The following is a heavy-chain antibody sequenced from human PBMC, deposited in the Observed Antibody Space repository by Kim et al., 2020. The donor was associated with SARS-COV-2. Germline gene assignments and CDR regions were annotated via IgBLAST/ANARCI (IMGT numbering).Heavy chain of an antibody. J-gene: IGHJ6*03. D-gene: IGHD1-1*01. CDR3: ARCKSGNNYYYYYMDV. CDR1: GYTFTSYG. Sequence: ASVKVSCKASGYTFTSYGIRWVRQAPGQGLEWMGWISAYNGNTNYAQKLQGRVTMTTDTSTSTAYMELRSLRSDDTAVYYCARCKSGNNYYYYYMDVWGKGTTVTVSS. V-gene: IGHV1-18*01. CDR2: ISAYNGNT.